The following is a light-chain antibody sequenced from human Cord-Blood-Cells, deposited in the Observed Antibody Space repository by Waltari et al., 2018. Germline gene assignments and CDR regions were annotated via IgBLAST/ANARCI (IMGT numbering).Light chain of an antibody. CDR3: QQYGSSL. Sequence: EIVLTQSPGTLSLSPGERATLSCRASQSVSSSYLAWYQQKPGQAPRLLIYGASSRATGIPARFRGSGSGTDFTLTISRLEPEDFAVYYCQQYGSSLFGGGTKVEIK. CDR1: QSVSSSY. CDR2: GAS. V-gene: IGKV3-20*01. J-gene: IGKJ4*01.